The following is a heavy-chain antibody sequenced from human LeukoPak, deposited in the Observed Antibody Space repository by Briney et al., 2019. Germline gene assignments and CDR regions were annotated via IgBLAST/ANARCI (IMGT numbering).Heavy chain of an antibody. CDR3: ARESGSYLWRSWLNP. V-gene: IGHV4-59*01. J-gene: IGHJ5*02. Sequence: SETLSLTCTVSGGSINSYYWTWLRQPPGKGLEGIGNIYNSGNTNYNPSLKSRVTISVDTSKNQFSLKLNSVTAADTAVYYCARESGSYLWRSWLNPWGQGTLVTVSS. CDR2: IYNSGNT. D-gene: IGHD3-16*01. CDR1: GGSINSYY.